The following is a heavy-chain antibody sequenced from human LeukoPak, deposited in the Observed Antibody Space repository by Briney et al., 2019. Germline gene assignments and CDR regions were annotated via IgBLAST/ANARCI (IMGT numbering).Heavy chain of an antibody. CDR3: AKDWDWELLIFDY. Sequence: GGSLRLSCAASGFTFSTYGMSWVRQAPGKGLEWVSGISGSGGSKYYADSVKGRFTISRDNSKNKLYLQMNSLRAEDTAIYYCAKDWDWELLIFDYWGQGTLVTVSS. V-gene: IGHV3-23*01. CDR1: GFTFSTYG. CDR2: ISGSGGSK. D-gene: IGHD1-26*01. J-gene: IGHJ4*02.